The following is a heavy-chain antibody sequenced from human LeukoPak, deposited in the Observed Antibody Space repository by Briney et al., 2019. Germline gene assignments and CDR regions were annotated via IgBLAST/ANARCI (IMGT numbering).Heavy chain of an antibody. D-gene: IGHD4-17*01. CDR2: ISGSGGST. J-gene: IGHJ4*02. CDR3: AKDRGGRGFYGDYFDY. CDR1: GFTFSSYA. V-gene: IGHV3-23*01. Sequence: QPGGSLRLSCAASGFTFSSYAMSWVRQAPGKGLEWVSAISGSGGSTYYADSVKGRFTISRDNSKNTLYLQMNSLRAEDTAVYYCAKDRGGRGFYGDYFDYWGQGTLVTVSS.